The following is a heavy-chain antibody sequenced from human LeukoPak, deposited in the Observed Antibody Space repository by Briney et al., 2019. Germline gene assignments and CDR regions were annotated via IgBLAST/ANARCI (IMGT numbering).Heavy chain of an antibody. CDR3: ARHISDCGGDCPFDS. V-gene: IGHV5-51*01. D-gene: IGHD2-21*02. CDR1: GYRFTTYW. Sequence: GESLKISSKGSGYRFTTYWIGWVRQMPGKGLEWMGIIYPGDSDTRYSPSFQGQVTISADKSISTASLQWSSLKASDTAMYYCARHISDCGGDCPFDSWGQGTLVTVSS. CDR2: IYPGDSDT. J-gene: IGHJ4*02.